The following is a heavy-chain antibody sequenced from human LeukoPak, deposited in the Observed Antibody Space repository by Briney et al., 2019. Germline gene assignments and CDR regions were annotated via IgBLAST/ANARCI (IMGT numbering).Heavy chain of an antibody. D-gene: IGHD3-16*02. Sequence: GGSLRLSCAASGFAFEDYGMSWVRQAPGKGLEWVSLINWDGGSTYYADSVKGRFTISRDNSKNSLYLQMNSLRAEDTALYYCTATRDKYVWGSYLSDHWGQGTLVTVSS. V-gene: IGHV3-43D*04. J-gene: IGHJ4*02. CDR1: GFAFEDYG. CDR2: INWDGGST. CDR3: TATRDKYVWGSYLSDH.